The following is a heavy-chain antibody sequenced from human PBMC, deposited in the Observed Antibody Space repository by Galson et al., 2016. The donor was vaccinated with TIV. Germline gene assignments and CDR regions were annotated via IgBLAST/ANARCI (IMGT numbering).Heavy chain of an antibody. CDR2: IIAIFGTT. D-gene: IGHD5-24*01. V-gene: IGHV1-69*13. CDR1: GGILRSYA. Sequence: SVKVSCKASGGILRSYAISWVRQAPGQGLEWMGRIIAIFGTTNYAQNFQGRVTITADESTITVYMELSILTSEDTAVYYCARVDGYNSGALSSWGQGTLVTVSS. CDR3: ARVDGYNSGALSS. J-gene: IGHJ5*02.